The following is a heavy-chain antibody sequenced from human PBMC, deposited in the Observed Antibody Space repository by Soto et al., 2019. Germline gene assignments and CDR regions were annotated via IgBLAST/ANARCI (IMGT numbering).Heavy chain of an antibody. D-gene: IGHD3-10*01. Sequence: QVQLVQSGDEVKKSGASVKVSCKASGYTFSNYGISWVRQAPGQGLEWMGWISDYNGLTAYAQNVQGRVTMTIDTPTRTVFMELTSLRSNDTAVYYCARDEGIRGFDSWGQGTLVTVSS. CDR3: ARDEGIRGFDS. V-gene: IGHV1-18*04. CDR1: GYTFSNYG. J-gene: IGHJ4*02. CDR2: ISDYNGLT.